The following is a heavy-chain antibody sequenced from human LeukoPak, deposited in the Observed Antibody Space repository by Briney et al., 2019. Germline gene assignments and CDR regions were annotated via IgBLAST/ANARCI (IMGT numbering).Heavy chain of an antibody. J-gene: IGHJ4*02. CDR1: GYSFTTYW. Sequence: GESLKISCRGSGYSFTTYWISWVRQMPGKGLEWMGIIYPGDSDTRYSPSFQGQVTMSADKSINTAYLQWSSLKASGTAMYYCARRQGCSSTSCPPDSWGQGTLVTVSS. V-gene: IGHV5-51*01. D-gene: IGHD2-2*01. CDR3: ARRQGCSSTSCPPDS. CDR2: IYPGDSDT.